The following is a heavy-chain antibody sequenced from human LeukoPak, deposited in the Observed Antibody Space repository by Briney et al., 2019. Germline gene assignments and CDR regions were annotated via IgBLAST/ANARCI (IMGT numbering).Heavy chain of an antibody. CDR3: ARDPGYSYGGNYFDY. V-gene: IGHV4-59*01. J-gene: IGHJ4*02. CDR2: IYYSGST. Sequence: SETLSLTCTVSGGSTSSYYWSWIRQPPGKGLEWIGYIYYSGSTNYNPSLKSRVTISVDTSKNQFSLKLSSVTAADTAVYYCARDPGYSYGGNYFDYWGQGTLVTVSS. CDR1: GGSTSSYY. D-gene: IGHD5-18*01.